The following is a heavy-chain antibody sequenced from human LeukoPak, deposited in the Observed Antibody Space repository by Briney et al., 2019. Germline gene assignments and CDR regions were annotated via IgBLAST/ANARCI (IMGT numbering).Heavy chain of an antibody. J-gene: IGHJ4*02. CDR2: ISSSGSTI. CDR3: ARRRGYGDLDY. Sequence: GGSLRLSCAASGFTFSSYEMNWVRQAPGKGLEGVSYISSSGSTIYYADSVKGRFTISRDNAKNSLYLQMNGLRAEDTAVYYCARRRGYGDLDYWGQGTLVTVSS. V-gene: IGHV3-48*03. D-gene: IGHD4-17*01. CDR1: GFTFSSYE.